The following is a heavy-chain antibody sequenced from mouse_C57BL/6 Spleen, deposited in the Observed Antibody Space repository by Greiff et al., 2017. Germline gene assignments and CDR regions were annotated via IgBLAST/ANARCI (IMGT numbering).Heavy chain of an antibody. V-gene: IGHV1-54*01. D-gene: IGHD1-1*01. CDR3: ARDYGSSYGFAY. CDR2: INPGSGGT. J-gene: IGHJ3*01. CDR1: GYAFTNYL. Sequence: LVESGAELVRPGTSVKVSCKASGYAFTNYLIEWVKQRPGQGLEWIGVINPGSGGTNYNEKFKGKATLTADKSSSTAYMQLSSLTSEDSAVYFCARDYGSSYGFAYWGQGTLVTVSA.